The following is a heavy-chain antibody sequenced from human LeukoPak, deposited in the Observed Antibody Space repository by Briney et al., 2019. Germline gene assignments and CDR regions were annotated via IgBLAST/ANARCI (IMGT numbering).Heavy chain of an antibody. J-gene: IGHJ5*02. D-gene: IGHD6-13*01. V-gene: IGHV1-2*02. CDR1: GYTFTGYY. CDR2: INPNSGGT. CDR3: SLVAAGPTGWFDP. Sequence: ASVKVSCKASGYTFTGYYMHWVRQAPGQGLEWMGWINPNSGGTNYAQKFQGRVTMTRDTSISTAYMELSRLRSDDTAVYYCSLVAAGPTGWFDPWGQGTLVTVSS.